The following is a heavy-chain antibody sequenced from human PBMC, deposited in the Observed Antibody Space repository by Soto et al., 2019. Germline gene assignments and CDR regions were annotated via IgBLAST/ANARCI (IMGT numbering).Heavy chain of an antibody. V-gene: IGHV3-30-3*01. J-gene: IGHJ6*02. CDR3: ARGDLNYYYGMDV. CDR2: ISYDGSNK. CDR1: GFTFSSYA. Sequence: QVQLVESGGGVVQPGRSLRLSCAASGFTFSSYAMHWVRQAPGKGLEWVAVISYDGSNKYYADSVKGRFTISRDNSKNTLYLQMNSLRAEDTAVYYCARGDLNYYYGMDVWGQGTTVTVSS.